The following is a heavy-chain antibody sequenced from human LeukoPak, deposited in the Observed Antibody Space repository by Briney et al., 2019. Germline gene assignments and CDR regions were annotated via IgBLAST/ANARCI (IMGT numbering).Heavy chain of an antibody. Sequence: GGSLRLSCAVSGFTVSDNYMSWVRQAPGKGLEWVSVFYIGGSTYYADSVKGRFTISRDNSKNSVYLQMNSLRVEDTAVYYCARGDGYNFFDYWGQGTLVTVSS. D-gene: IGHD5-24*01. CDR2: FYIGGST. V-gene: IGHV3-66*01. J-gene: IGHJ4*02. CDR3: ARGDGYNFFDY. CDR1: GFTVSDNY.